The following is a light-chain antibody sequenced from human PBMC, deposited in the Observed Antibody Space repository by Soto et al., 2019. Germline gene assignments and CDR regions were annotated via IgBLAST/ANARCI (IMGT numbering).Light chain of an antibody. CDR2: DVS. CDR1: SSSKW. V-gene: IGKV1-5*01. CDR3: QHTTAFT. Sequence: DIQMTQSPSTLAASVGYTFTMTCRSSSKWLAWYQKKPGKAPKLLIYDVSNLERGVPPRFSGSTSGAESTLTITGLQPDDLGTYYCQHTTAFTFGQGTTVDIK. J-gene: IGKJ2*01.